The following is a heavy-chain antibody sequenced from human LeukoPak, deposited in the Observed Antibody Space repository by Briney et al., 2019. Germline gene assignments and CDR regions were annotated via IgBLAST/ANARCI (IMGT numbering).Heavy chain of an antibody. CDR2: ISSSSSYI. V-gene: IGHV3-21*01. Sequence: GGSLRLSCAASGFTFSSYSMNWVRQAPGKGLEWVSSISSSSSYIYYADSVKGRFTISRDNSKNTLYLQMNSLRAEDTAVYYCAREPVGSYDILSFDYWAREPWSPSPQ. D-gene: IGHD3-9*01. CDR1: GFTFSSYS. CDR3: AREPVGSYDILSFDY. J-gene: IGHJ4*02.